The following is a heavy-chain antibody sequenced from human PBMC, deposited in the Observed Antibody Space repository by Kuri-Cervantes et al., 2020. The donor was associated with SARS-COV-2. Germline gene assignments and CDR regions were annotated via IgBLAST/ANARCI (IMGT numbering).Heavy chain of an antibody. V-gene: IGHV3-64*01. D-gene: IGHD1-7*01. J-gene: IGHJ3*02. CDR2: ISSNGGST. CDR1: GFTFSSYA. CDR3: TRGNWNYFAFDI. Sequence: GGSLRLSCAASGFTFSSYAMHWVRQAPGKGLEYVSAISSNGGSTYYANSVKGRFTISRDNSKNTLYLQMGSLRAEDMAVYYCTRGNWNYFAFDIWGQGTTVTVSS.